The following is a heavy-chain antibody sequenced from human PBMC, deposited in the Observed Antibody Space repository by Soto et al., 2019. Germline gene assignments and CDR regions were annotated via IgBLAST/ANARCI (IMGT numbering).Heavy chain of an antibody. J-gene: IGHJ4*01. Sequence: GGSLRLSAVASGFKFDDYGIHWVRHTPGKGLEWIAGLSKDSLSISYGASMKGRFTISRDNAKNSLYLQLNSPRPEDTALYYCVKDALTAVAFYFDYWGRGALVTVSS. CDR2: LSKDSLSI. V-gene: IGHV3-9*01. D-gene: IGHD6-19*01. CDR1: GFKFDDYG. CDR3: VKDALTAVAFYFDY.